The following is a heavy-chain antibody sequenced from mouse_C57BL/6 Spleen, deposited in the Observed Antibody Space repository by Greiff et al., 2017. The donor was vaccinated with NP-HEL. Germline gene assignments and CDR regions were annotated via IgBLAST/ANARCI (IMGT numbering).Heavy chain of an antibody. CDR1: GYSITSGYY. V-gene: IGHV3-6*01. Sequence: EVKLMESGPGLVKPSQSLSLTCSVTGYSITSGYYWNWIRQFPGNKLEWMGYISYDGSNNYNPSLKNRISITRDTSKNQFFLKLNSVTTEDTATYYCARVDFDVWGTGTTVTVSS. CDR2: ISYDGSN. CDR3: ARVDFDV. J-gene: IGHJ1*03.